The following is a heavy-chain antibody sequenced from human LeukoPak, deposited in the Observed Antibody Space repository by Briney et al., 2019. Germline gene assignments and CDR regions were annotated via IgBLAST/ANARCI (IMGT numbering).Heavy chain of an antibody. V-gene: IGHV4-34*01. CDR1: GGSFSGYY. Sequence: SETLSLTCAVYGGSFSGYYWSWIRQPPGKGLEWIGEINHSGSTNYNPSLKSRVTISVDTSKNQFSLKLSSVTAADTAVYYCARLPVTVITTPHSYYYMDVWGKGTTVTVSS. CDR3: ARLPVTVITTPHSYYYMDV. D-gene: IGHD4-17*01. CDR2: INHSGST. J-gene: IGHJ6*03.